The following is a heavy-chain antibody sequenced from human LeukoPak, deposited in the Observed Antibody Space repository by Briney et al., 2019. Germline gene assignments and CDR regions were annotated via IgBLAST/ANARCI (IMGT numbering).Heavy chain of an antibody. J-gene: IGHJ4*02. D-gene: IGHD2-8*01. CDR1: GFTFSSNG. Sequence: GGSLRLSCAASGFTFSSNGMHWVRQAPGKGLEWVALIWYDGSNKYYADSVKGRFTIPRDNSKNTLFLQMNSLRAEDTAVYYCAGGMRHFDYWGQGTLVTVSS. CDR3: AGGMRHFDY. V-gene: IGHV3-33*01. CDR2: IWYDGSNK.